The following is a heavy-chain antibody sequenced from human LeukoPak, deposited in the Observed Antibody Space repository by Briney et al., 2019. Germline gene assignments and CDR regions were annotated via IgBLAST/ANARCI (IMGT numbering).Heavy chain of an antibody. CDR1: GGSISGYY. CDR3: ARLGSSWPHYYSDY. Sequence: PSETLSLTCTVSGGSISGYYWSWIRQPAGKGLEWIGRIYMTGGTNYNPSLKSRVTMSIDTSNNQFSLSLNSVTAADTAVYYCARLGSSWPHYYSDYWGQGTLVTVSS. D-gene: IGHD6-13*01. V-gene: IGHV4-4*07. J-gene: IGHJ4*02. CDR2: IYMTGGT.